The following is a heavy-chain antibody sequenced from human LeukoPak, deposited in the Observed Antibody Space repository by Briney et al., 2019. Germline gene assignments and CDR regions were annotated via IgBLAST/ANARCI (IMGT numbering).Heavy chain of an antibody. CDR2: IYYSGST. D-gene: IGHD6-6*01. Sequence: PSETLSLTCTVSGGSISSSSYYWGWIRQPPGKGLEWIGSIYYSGSTYYNPSLKSRVTISVDTSKNQFSLKLSSVTAADTAVYYCARHRDSSSSAFDYWGQGTLVTVSS. V-gene: IGHV4-39*01. CDR1: GGSISSSSYY. J-gene: IGHJ4*02. CDR3: ARHRDSSSSAFDY.